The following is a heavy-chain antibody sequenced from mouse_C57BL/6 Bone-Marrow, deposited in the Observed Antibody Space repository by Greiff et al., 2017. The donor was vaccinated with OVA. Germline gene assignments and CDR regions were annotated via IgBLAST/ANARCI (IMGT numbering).Heavy chain of an antibody. CDR1: GFRFNTYA. D-gene: IGHD2-4*01. J-gene: IGHJ3*01. V-gene: IGHV10-1*01. Sequence: EAGGGLVQPKGSLKLSCAASGFRFNTYAMNWVRQAPGKGLEWVARIRSKSNNYATYYADSVKDRFTISRDDSESMLYLQMNNLKTEDTAMYYCVRHGPYDYDGAWFAYWGQGTLVTVSA. CDR2: IRSKSNNYAT. CDR3: VRHGPYDYDGAWFAY.